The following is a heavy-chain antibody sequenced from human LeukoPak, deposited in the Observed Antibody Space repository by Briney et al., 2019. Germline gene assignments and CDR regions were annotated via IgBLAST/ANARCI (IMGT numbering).Heavy chain of an antibody. J-gene: IGHJ4*02. CDR1: GFTVSSNY. CDR3: ARDSELLYSGYDYSGRGDFDY. D-gene: IGHD5-12*01. CDR2: IYSGGST. V-gene: IGHV3-53*01. Sequence: GGSLRLSCAASGFTVSSNYMSWVRQAPGKGLEWVSVIYSGGSTYYADSVKGRFTISRDNAKNSLYLQMNSLRAEDTAVYYCARDSELLYSGYDYSGRGDFDYWGQGTLVTVSS.